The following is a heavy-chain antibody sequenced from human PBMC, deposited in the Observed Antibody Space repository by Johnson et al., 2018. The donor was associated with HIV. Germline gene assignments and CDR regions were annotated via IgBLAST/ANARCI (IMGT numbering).Heavy chain of an antibody. J-gene: IGHJ3*02. V-gene: IGHV3-53*01. D-gene: IGHD2-15*01. CDR2: IYRGGST. CDR3: ARAWSLGAFDI. CDR1: EFTVSSNY. Sequence: VQLVESGGGLIQPGGSLRLSCAASEFTVSSNYMSWVRQAPGKGLEWVSVIYRGGSTYYADSVKGRFTISRDNSKNTLYLQMNSLRAEDTAVYYCARAWSLGAFDIWGQGTMVTVSS.